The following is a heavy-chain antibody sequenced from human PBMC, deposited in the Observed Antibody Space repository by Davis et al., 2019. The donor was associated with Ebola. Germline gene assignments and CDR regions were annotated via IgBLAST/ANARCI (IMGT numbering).Heavy chain of an antibody. J-gene: IGHJ6*04. D-gene: IGHD5-12*01. CDR3: ARDTRHKDSGYDRGGMDV. V-gene: IGHV1-46*01. CDR2: INPSGGST. CDR1: EYTFIGYY. Sequence: AASVKVSCKASEYTFIGYYMHWVRQAPGQGLEWMGIINPSGGSTSYAQKFQGRVTMTRDTSTSTVYMELSSLRSEDTAVYYCARDTRHKDSGYDRGGMDVWGKGTTVTVSS.